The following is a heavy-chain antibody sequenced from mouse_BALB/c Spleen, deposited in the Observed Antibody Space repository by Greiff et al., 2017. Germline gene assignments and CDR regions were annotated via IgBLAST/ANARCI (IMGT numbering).Heavy chain of an antibody. CDR3: ARGGGYLGY. CDR2: IRNKANGYTT. CDR1: GFTFTDYY. J-gene: IGHJ4*01. Sequence: EVKVVESGGGLVQPGGSLRLSCATSGFTFTDYYMSWVRQPPGKALEWLGFIRNKANGYTTEYSASVKGRFTISRDNSQSILYLQMNTLRAEDSATYYCARGGGYLGYWGQGTSVTVSS. V-gene: IGHV7-3*02. D-gene: IGHD3-1*01.